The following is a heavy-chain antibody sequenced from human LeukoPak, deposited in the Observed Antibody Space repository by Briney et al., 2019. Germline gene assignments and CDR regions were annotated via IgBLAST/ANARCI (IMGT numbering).Heavy chain of an antibody. V-gene: IGHV4-39*01. CDR2: IYYSGST. J-gene: IGHJ5*02. CDR1: GGAFSSNTYY. Sequence: SETLSLTCTVSGGAFSSNTYYWGWIRQPPGKGLDWIGSIYYSGSTYYNPSLKSRVTISVDTSKNQFSLKLSSVTAADTAVYYRARHEAPVYCGSTDCYALGWFDPWGQGTLVTVSS. CDR3: ARHEAPVYCGSTDCYALGWFDP. D-gene: IGHD2-2*01.